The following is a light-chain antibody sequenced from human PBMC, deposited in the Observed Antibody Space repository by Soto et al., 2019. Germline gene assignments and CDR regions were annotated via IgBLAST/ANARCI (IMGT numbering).Light chain of an antibody. V-gene: IGKV1-5*03. CDR3: QHYKSDSEA. J-gene: IGKJ1*01. CDR1: QSLXSR. CDR2: KAS. Sequence: DIQMTQSPSTLSGSVGDRVTITFRASQSLXSRFVWCQQKPGKAPKVLXYKASTLKSGGPSRLSGSGSGTEFTLTISSLQPDDFANYYCQHYKSDSEAFGQGTKVDIK.